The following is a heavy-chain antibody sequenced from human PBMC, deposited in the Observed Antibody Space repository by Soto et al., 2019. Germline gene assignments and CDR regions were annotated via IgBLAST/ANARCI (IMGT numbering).Heavy chain of an antibody. CDR3: AREVYFDFWKNHYYGVDV. CDR2: TYYKSKWFN. D-gene: IGHD3-3*01. CDR1: GDSVSTNSVA. Sequence: SQTLSLTCAISGDSVSTNSVAWNWFRQSPSRGLEWLGRTYYKSKWFNEYAVSVKSRITINPDTSKNQFSLQLNSVTPDDTAVYYCAREVYFDFWKNHYYGVDVWGQGTAVTVSS. J-gene: IGHJ6*02. V-gene: IGHV6-1*01.